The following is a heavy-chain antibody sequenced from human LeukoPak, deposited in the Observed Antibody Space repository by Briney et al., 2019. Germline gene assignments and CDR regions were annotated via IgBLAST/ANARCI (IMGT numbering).Heavy chain of an antibody. D-gene: IGHD5-18*01. V-gene: IGHV3-48*03. CDR3: ARDLRLWSTDY. J-gene: IGHJ4*02. Sequence: GGSLRLSCAASGFTFSSYEMNWVRQAPGKGLEWISYISSGGSTIYYADSVKGRFTISRDNTKNSLYLQMNSLRAEDTAVYYCARDLRLWSTDYWGQGSLVTVSS. CDR1: GFTFSSYE. CDR2: ISSGGSTI.